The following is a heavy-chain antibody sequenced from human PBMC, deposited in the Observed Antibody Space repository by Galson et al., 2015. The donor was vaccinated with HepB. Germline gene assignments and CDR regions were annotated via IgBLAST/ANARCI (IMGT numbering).Heavy chain of an antibody. D-gene: IGHD3-10*01. CDR2: FDPEDGET. CDR3: ATDAPVRGVKNYYGMDV. V-gene: IGHV1-24*01. CDR1: GYTLTELS. J-gene: IGHJ6*02. Sequence: SVKVSCKVSGYTLTELSMHWVRQAPGKGLEWMGGFDPEDGETIYAQKFQGRVTMTEDTSTDTAYMELSSLRSEDTAVYYCATDAPVRGVKNYYGMDVWGQGTTVTVSS.